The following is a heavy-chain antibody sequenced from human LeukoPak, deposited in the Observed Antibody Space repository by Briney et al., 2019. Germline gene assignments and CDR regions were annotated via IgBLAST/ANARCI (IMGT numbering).Heavy chain of an antibody. D-gene: IGHD6-19*01. CDR1: GFTLSDYF. J-gene: IGHJ4*02. V-gene: IGHV3-11*01. CDR2: ISSSGSTI. Sequence: GGSLRLSCAASGFTLSDYFMSWIRQAPGKGLEWVSYISSSGSTIYYADSVKGRFTISRDNAKNSLYLQMNSLRAEDTAVYYCASLGEQWLVQYLHYWGQGTLVTVSS. CDR3: ASLGEQWLVQYLHY.